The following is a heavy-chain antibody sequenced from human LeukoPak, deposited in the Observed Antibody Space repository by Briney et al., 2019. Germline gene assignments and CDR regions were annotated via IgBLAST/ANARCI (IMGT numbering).Heavy chain of an antibody. V-gene: IGHV3-23*01. D-gene: IGHD4-23*01. J-gene: IGHJ4*02. CDR1: GFTFSTYG. CDR3: AKDQATVVY. Sequence: AGGSLRLSCAASGFTFSTYGMSWVRQAPGKGLEWVSGISGSGGSKYYADSVKGRFTISRDNSKNKLYLQMNSLRAEDTAIYYCAKDQATVVYWGQGTLVTVSS. CDR2: ISGSGGSK.